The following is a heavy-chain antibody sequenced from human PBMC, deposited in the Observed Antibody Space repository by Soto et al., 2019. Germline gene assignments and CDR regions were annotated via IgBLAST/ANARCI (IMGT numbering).Heavy chain of an antibody. CDR2: ISYDGNNK. V-gene: IGHV3-30-3*01. Sequence: QVQLVESGGGVVQPGRSLRLSCAASGFTYSTYTMHWVRQAPGKGLEWVAVISYDGNNKFYADSVKGRFTISRDSTKQTLYLQMNSVRPDDTAMYYCARDGVSSTEYTLNYGTYFVYWGQGALVTVSS. CDR3: ARDGVSSTEYTLNYGTYFVY. CDR1: GFTYSTYT. J-gene: IGHJ4*02. D-gene: IGHD1-7*01.